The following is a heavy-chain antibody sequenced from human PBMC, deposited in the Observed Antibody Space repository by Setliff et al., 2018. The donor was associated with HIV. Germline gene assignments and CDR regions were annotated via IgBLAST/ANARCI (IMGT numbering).Heavy chain of an antibody. CDR2: INHNKSS. CDR1: GESLSDYY. D-gene: IGHD2-2*01. J-gene: IGHJ4*02. V-gene: IGHV4-34*01. CDR3: ARQKKSSSWSPNDY. Sequence: PSETLSLTCAVYGESLSDYYWSWIRRPPGKGLEWIGEINHNKSSDYNPSLKSRVTMSVDTSKNQFSLKVKSVTAADTAVYYCARQKKSSSWSPNDYWGQGTLVTVS.